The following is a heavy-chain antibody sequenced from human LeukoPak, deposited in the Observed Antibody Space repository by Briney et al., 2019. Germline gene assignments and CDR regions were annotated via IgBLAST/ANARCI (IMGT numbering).Heavy chain of an antibody. Sequence: ASVKVSCKASGYTFTGYYMHWVRQAPGQGLEWMGWINPNSGGTNYAQKFQGRVTMTRDTSISTAYMELSRLRSDDTAVYYCARDRVGANHYFDYWGQGTLVAVSS. CDR3: ARDRVGANHYFDY. D-gene: IGHD1-26*01. J-gene: IGHJ4*02. CDR1: GYTFTGYY. CDR2: INPNSGGT. V-gene: IGHV1-2*02.